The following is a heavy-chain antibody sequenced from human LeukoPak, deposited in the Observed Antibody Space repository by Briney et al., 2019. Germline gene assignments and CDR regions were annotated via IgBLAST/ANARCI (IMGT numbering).Heavy chain of an antibody. CDR1: GGSISGHY. Sequence: SSDTLSLTRTVSGGSISGHYWSWIRQPPGKGLEWIGHIYYSGSTNYNPALKSRVTISEDTYKNQFSLKVTSVTAADTVGYYCARRGESYGDNWLDPWGQGRLVTVSS. D-gene: IGHD1-26*01. CDR2: IYYSGST. J-gene: IGHJ5*02. V-gene: IGHV4-59*08. CDR3: ARRGESYGDNWLDP.